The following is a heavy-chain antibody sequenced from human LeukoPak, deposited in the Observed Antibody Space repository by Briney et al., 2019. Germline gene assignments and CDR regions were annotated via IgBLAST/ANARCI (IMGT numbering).Heavy chain of an antibody. CDR2: IYYSGST. V-gene: IGHV4-59*08. CDR1: GGSISSYY. CDR3: ARRNGYYDSMGYYFDY. J-gene: IGHJ4*02. D-gene: IGHD3-22*01. Sequence: SETLSLTCTVPGGSISSYYWSWILQPPGKGLEWIGYIYYSGSTNYNPSLKSRVTLSVDTSKIQFSLKLSSVTAADTAVYYCARRNGYYDSMGYYFDYWGQGTLVTVSS.